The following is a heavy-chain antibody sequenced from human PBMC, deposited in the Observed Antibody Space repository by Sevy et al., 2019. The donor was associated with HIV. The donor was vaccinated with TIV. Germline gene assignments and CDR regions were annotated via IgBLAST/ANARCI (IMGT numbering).Heavy chain of an antibody. J-gene: IGHJ3*02. CDR2: IYSGGST. D-gene: IGHD4-17*01. CDR1: GFTVSSNY. CDR3: ARYYGDYPYAFDI. V-gene: IGHV3-53*01. Sequence: GGSLRLSCAASGFTVSSNYTSWVRQAPGKGLEWVSVIYSGGSTYYADSVKGRFTISRDNSKNTLYLQMNSLRAEDTAVYYCARYYGDYPYAFDIWGQWTMVTVSS.